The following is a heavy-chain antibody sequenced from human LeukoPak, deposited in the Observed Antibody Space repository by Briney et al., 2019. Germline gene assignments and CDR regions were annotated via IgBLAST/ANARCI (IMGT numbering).Heavy chain of an antibody. CDR1: GFTFSSYS. J-gene: IGHJ5*02. V-gene: IGHV3-21*01. CDR2: ISSSSSYI. Sequence: GGSLRLSCAASGFTFSSYSMNWVRQAPGKGLEWVSSISSSSSYIYYADSVKGRFTISRDNAKNSLYLQMNSLRAEDTAVYYCARAPEYYYDSSGYLGSWGQGTLVTVSS. D-gene: IGHD3-22*01. CDR3: ARAPEYYYDSSGYLGS.